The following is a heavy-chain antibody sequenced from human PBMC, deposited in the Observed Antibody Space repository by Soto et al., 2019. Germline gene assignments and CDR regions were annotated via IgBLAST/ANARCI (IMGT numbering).Heavy chain of an antibody. D-gene: IGHD4-17*01. CDR1: GYTFTGYY. Sequence: ASVKVSCKASGYTFTGYYMHWVRQAPGQGLEWMGWINPNSGGTKYAQKFQGWVTMTRDTSISTAYMELSRLRSDDTAMYYCATQRDYGDYGAFDYWGQGTLVTVSS. CDR2: INPNSGGT. CDR3: ATQRDYGDYGAFDY. V-gene: IGHV1-2*04. J-gene: IGHJ4*02.